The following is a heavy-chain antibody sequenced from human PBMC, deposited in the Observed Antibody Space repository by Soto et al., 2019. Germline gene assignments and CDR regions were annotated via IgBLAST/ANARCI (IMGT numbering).Heavy chain of an antibody. D-gene: IGHD4-4*01. Sequence: SETLSLTCAVSGGSISSGGYSWSWIRQPPGKGLEWIGYIYHSGSTYYSPSLKSRVTISVDRSKNQFSLKLSSVTAADTAVYYGARAPTVGGMDVWGQGTTVTVSS. J-gene: IGHJ6*02. V-gene: IGHV4-30-2*01. CDR2: IYHSGST. CDR3: ARAPTVGGMDV. CDR1: GGSISSGGYS.